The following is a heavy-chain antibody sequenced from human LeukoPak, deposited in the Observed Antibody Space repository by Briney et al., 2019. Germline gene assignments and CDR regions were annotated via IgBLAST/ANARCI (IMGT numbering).Heavy chain of an antibody. J-gene: IGHJ3*02. CDR2: INPNSGGT. CDR3: AIQPHVLLWLGAFDI. CDR1: GYAFISYG. Sequence: ASVKVSCKASGYAFISYGISWVRQAPGQGLEWMGWINPNSGGTNYAQKFQGRVTMTRDTSISTAYMELSRLRSDDTAVYYCAIQPHVLLWLGAFDIWGQGTMVTVSS. D-gene: IGHD3-10*01. V-gene: IGHV1-2*02.